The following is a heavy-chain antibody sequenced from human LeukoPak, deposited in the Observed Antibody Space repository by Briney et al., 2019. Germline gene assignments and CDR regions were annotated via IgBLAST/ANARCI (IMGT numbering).Heavy chain of an antibody. Sequence: SETLSLTCAVSDDSFSSHYWTWIRQPPGKGLEWIGYISYIGSTNYNPSLKSRVTISIDTSKNHFSLKLSSVTAADTAVYYCARDLVTVTKGFDIWGQGTMVSVSS. CDR1: DDSFSSHY. J-gene: IGHJ3*02. CDR2: ISYIGST. D-gene: IGHD4-17*01. CDR3: ARDLVTVTKGFDI. V-gene: IGHV4-59*11.